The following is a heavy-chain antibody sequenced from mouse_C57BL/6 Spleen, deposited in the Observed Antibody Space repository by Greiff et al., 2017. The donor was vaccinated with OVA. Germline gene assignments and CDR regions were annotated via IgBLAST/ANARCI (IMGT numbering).Heavy chain of an antibody. J-gene: IGHJ3*01. D-gene: IGHD2-4*01. CDR1: GFTFSNYW. Sequence: DVKLVESGGGLVQPGGSMKLSCVASGFTFSNYWMNWVRQSPEKGLEWVAQIRLKSDNYATHYAESVKGRFTISRDDSKSSVYLQVNNLRAEDTGIYYCTDDYGAYWGQGTLVTVSA. CDR3: TDDYGAY. CDR2: IRLKSDNYAT. V-gene: IGHV6-3*01.